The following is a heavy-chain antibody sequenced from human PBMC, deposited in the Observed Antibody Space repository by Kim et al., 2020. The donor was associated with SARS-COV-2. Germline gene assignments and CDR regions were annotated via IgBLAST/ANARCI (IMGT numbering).Heavy chain of an antibody. D-gene: IGHD2-2*01. J-gene: IGHJ4*02. CDR2: IYYSGST. Sequence: SETLSLTCTVSGGSISSSSYYWGWICQPPGKGLEWIGSIYYSGSTYYNPSLKSRVTISVDTSKNQFSLKLSSVTAADTAVYYCARHGRAGYQLLSGYFDYWGQGTLVTVSS. CDR1: GGSISSSSYY. V-gene: IGHV4-39*01. CDR3: ARHGRAGYQLLSGYFDY.